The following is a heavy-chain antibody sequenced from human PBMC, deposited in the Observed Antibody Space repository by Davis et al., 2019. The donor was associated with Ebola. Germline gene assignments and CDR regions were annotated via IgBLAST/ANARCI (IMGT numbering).Heavy chain of an antibody. CDR1: GGSISSYY. CDR3: ARDGPENYDYVWGSYRYSNWYFDL. D-gene: IGHD3-16*02. CDR2: IYYSGST. V-gene: IGHV4-59*01. J-gene: IGHJ2*01. Sequence: MPSETLSLTCTVSGGSISSYYWSWIRQPPGKGLEWIGYIYYSGSTNYNPSLKSRVTISVDTSKNQFSLKLSSVTAADTAVYYCARDGPENYDYVWGSYRYSNWYFDLWGRGTLVTVSS.